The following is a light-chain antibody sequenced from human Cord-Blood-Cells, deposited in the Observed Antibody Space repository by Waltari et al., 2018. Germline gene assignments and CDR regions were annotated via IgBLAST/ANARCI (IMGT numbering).Light chain of an antibody. CDR3: QQYNNWPPS. V-gene: IGKV3-15*01. CDR2: GAS. Sequence: EIVMTQSPATLSVSPGGRATLSCRASQSVSSNLVWYQQKPGQAPRLLIYGASTRATGIPARFSGSGSGTEFTLTISSLQSEDFAVYYCQQYNNWPPSFGQGTKVEIK. CDR1: QSVSSN. J-gene: IGKJ1*01.